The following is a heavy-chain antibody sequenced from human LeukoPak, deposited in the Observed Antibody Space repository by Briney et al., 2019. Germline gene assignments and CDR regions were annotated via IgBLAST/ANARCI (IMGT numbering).Heavy chain of an antibody. CDR2: IHSGGST. V-gene: IGHV3-53*01. D-gene: IGHD4-17*01. CDR1: GFTVSSHY. CDR3: ATGYADYGGAADY. Sequence: QPGGSLRLSCAASGFTVSSHYMSWVRRAPGKGLEWVSVIHSGGSTYYADSVKGRFTISRDNPKNTLHLQMNSLRAGDTAVYYCATGYADYGGAADYWGQGTLVTVSS. J-gene: IGHJ4*02.